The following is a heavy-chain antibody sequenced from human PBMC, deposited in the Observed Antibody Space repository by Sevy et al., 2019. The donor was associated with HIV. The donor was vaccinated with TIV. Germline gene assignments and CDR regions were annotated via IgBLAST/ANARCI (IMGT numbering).Heavy chain of an antibody. D-gene: IGHD4-17*01. CDR1: GGSISSSSYY. J-gene: IGHJ1*01. CDR2: IYYSGST. V-gene: IGHV4-39*01. Sequence: SETLSLTCTVSGGSISSSSYYWGWIRQPPGKGLEWIGSIYYSGSTYYNPSLKSRVTISVDTSKNQFSLKLSSVTAADTAVYYCARHDRGDYGFPEYFQHWGQGTLVTVSS. CDR3: ARHDRGDYGFPEYFQH.